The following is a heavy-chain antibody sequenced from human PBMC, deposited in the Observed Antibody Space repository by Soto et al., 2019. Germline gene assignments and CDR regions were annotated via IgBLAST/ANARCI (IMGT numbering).Heavy chain of an antibody. J-gene: IGHJ5*02. V-gene: IGHV3-11*01. D-gene: IGHD2-2*01. CDR3: ARDKGYCGSAGCSRPS. CDR2: ISSSGGTT. CDR1: EFTLSDYY. Sequence: PGGPLSLSCSASEFTLSDYYMNWILQPPREALEWLCYISSSGGTTYYTDCVKGGLTIYRKNAKNSLFLQMNSLRAGDTAVFYCARDKGYCGSAGCSRPSWGRGPLVT.